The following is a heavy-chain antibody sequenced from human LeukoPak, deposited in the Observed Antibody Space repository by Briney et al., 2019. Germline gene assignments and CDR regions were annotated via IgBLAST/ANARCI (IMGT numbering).Heavy chain of an antibody. J-gene: IGHJ6*03. Sequence: PSETLSLTCTLSSGSPTSSSYYCGWIRQPPGKGLEWSGSIYYNGRTYYNPSLKSRVTISVDTSKNQLSLKLSSVTAADTAVYYCAREGYDILTGYYNEDGGSRGGYYYYYMDVWGKGTTVSVS. CDR2: IYYNGRT. CDR3: AREGYDILTGYYNEDGGSRGGYYYYYMDV. D-gene: IGHD3-9*01. CDR1: SGSPTSSSYY. V-gene: IGHV4-39*07.